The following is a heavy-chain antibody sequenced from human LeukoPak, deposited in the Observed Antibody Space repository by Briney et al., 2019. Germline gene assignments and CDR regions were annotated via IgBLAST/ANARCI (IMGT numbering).Heavy chain of an antibody. J-gene: IGHJ4*02. V-gene: IGHV4-38-2*01. CDR2: IYHSGST. CDR3: ARYDDSSGFSV. D-gene: IGHD3-22*01. CDR1: GYSISSGYY. Sequence: SETLSLTCAVSGYSISSGYYWGWIRQPPGKGLEWIGSIYHSGSTYYNPSLKSRVTISVDTSKNQFSLKLSSVTAADTAVYYCARYDDSSGFSVWGQETLVTVSS.